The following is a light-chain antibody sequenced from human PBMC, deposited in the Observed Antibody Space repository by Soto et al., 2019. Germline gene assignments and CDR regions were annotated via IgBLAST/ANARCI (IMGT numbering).Light chain of an antibody. V-gene: IGLV3-1*01. CDR3: QAWDSSTVV. CDR1: KLGDKY. J-gene: IGLJ2*01. Sequence: YELTQPPSVSVSPGQTASITCSGDKLGDKYACWYQQKPGQSPVLVIYQDSKRPSGIPDRFSGSNSGNTATLTISGTQAMDEADYYCQAWDSSTVVFGGGTKLTVL. CDR2: QDS.